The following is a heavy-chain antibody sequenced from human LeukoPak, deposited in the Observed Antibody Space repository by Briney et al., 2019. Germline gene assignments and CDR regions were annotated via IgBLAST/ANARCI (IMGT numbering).Heavy chain of an antibody. D-gene: IGHD6-19*01. J-gene: IGHJ4*02. V-gene: IGHV3-21*05. CDR2: ISSSSSFT. CDR3: ARAQYNSGPDY. CDR1: GFTFSTYG. Sequence: GGSLRLSCAASGFTFSTYGMNWVRQAPGKGLEWVSYISSSSSFTHYADSVEGRFTISRDNAENSLSLQMDSLRAEDTAVYYCARAQYNSGPDYWGQGTLVTVSS.